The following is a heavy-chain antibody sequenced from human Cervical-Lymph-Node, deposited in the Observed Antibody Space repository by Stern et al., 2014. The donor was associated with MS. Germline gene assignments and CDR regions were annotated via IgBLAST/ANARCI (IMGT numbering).Heavy chain of an antibody. CDR2: VHYSGTT. V-gene: IGHV4-59*08. CDR1: GGSISSYY. J-gene: IGHJ4*02. D-gene: IGHD3-3*01. CDR3: AGSGTYYPDY. Sequence: QVQLQESGPGLVKPSETLSLTCSVSGGSISSYYWNWIRQPPGKGLEWIANVHYSGTTNYNPSLKSPVTILLDTSLNKISLKLTSVTAADTAVYYCAGSGTYYPDYWGQGILVTVSS.